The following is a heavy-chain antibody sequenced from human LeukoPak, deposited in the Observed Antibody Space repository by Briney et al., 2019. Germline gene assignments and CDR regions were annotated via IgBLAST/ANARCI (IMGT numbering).Heavy chain of an antibody. Sequence: RASVKVSCKASGYTFTGYYMHWVRQAPGQGLEWMGWINPNSGGTNYAQKFQGRVTITRDTSISTAYMELSRLRSDDTAVYYCARDGSGSYTDNWFDPWGQGTLVTVSS. V-gene: IGHV1-2*02. D-gene: IGHD3-10*01. CDR1: GYTFTGYY. CDR3: ARDGSGSYTDNWFDP. J-gene: IGHJ5*02. CDR2: INPNSGGT.